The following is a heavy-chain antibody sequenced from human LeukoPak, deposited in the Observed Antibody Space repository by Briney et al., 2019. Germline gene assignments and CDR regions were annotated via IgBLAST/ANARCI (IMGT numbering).Heavy chain of an antibody. CDR2: ISSSSSYI. Sequence: PGGSLRLSCAASGFTFRSYSMNWVRQAPGKGLEWVSSISSSSSYIYYADSVKGRFTISRDNAKNSLYLQMNSLRAEDTAVYYCARGDRSGNYYGSGSPWGQGTLVTVSS. CDR1: GFTFRSYS. CDR3: ARGDRSGNYYGSGSP. D-gene: IGHD3-10*01. J-gene: IGHJ5*02. V-gene: IGHV3-21*01.